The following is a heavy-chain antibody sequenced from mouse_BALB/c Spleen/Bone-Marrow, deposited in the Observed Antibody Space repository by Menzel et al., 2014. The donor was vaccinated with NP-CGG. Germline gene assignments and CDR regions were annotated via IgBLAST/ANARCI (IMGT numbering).Heavy chain of an antibody. Sequence: LVKTGASVKISCKASDYSFTDYYMHCVKQTHGRSLEWIGYISCYNGATGYNQKFKGKATFTVDTSSSTAYMQFSSLTSEDSAVYYCARSEGIYYYGSSYALDYWGQGTSVTVSS. CDR3: ARSEGIYYYGSSYALDY. CDR1: DYSFTDYY. V-gene: IGHV1S34*01. J-gene: IGHJ4*01. CDR2: ISCYNGAT. D-gene: IGHD1-1*01.